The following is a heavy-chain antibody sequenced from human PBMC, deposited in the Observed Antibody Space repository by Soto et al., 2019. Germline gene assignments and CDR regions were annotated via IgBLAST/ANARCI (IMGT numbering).Heavy chain of an antibody. CDR2: INHSGST. Sequence: PSETLSLTCAVYGGSFSGYYWSWIRQPPGKGLEWIGEINHSGSTNYNPSLKSRVTISVDTSKNQFSLKLSSVTAADTAVYYCARGITIFGVVHRTNWFDLWGQGTLVTVSS. J-gene: IGHJ5*02. D-gene: IGHD3-3*01. CDR3: ARGITIFGVVHRTNWFDL. V-gene: IGHV4-34*01. CDR1: GGSFSGYY.